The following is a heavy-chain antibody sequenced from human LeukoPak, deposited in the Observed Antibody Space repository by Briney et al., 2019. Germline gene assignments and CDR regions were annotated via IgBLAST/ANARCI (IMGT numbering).Heavy chain of an antibody. V-gene: IGHV1-46*01. J-gene: IGHJ3*01. CDR2: IKPSGDNT. CDR3: ARVRDGYNDAYDF. CDR1: GYTFTSYY. Sequence: GASVKVSCKASGYTFTSYYMHWVRQAPGQGLEWMGIIKPSGDNTNNAQKFQGRVTMTSDTSTSTVYMELSSLKSEDTAVYYCARVRDGYNDAYDFWGQGTMVTVTS. D-gene: IGHD5-24*01.